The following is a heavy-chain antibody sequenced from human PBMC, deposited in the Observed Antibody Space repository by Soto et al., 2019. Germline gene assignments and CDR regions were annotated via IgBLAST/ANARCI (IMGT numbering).Heavy chain of an antibody. CDR1: GGAISSSNW. D-gene: IGHD3-10*02. Sequence: QVQLQESGPGLVKPSGTLSLTCAVSGGAISSSNWWSWVRQPPGKGLEWIGEISHRGSTNYNPSLKSRVTISVDKSKNQFSLKLSSVTAADTAVYYCASVRGGYYYAMDVWGQGTTVTVSS. CDR3: ASVRGGYYYAMDV. J-gene: IGHJ6*02. CDR2: ISHRGST. V-gene: IGHV4-4*02.